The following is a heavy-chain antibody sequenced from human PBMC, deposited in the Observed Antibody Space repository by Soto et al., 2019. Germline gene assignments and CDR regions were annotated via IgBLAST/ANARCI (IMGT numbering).Heavy chain of an antibody. J-gene: IGHJ2*01. CDR2: ISSSSSYI. CDR1: GFTFSSYS. D-gene: IGHD1-26*01. Sequence: EVQLVESGGGLVKPGGSLRLSCAASGFTFSSYSMNWVRQAPGKGLEWVSSISSSSSYIYYADSVKGRFTISRDNAKNSLYLQMNSQRAEDTAVYYCARDHDSGSYYSDWYFDLRDRGTLVTVSS. V-gene: IGHV3-21*01. CDR3: ARDHDSGSYYSDWYFDL.